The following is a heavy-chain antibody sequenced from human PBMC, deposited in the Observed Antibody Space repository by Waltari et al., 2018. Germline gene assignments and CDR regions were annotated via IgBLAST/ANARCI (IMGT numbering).Heavy chain of an antibody. CDR3: GGIDGYNSRGYYYYGMDV. CDR2: IIPIFGTA. J-gene: IGHJ6*02. V-gene: IGHV1-69*05. CDR1: GGTFSSYA. D-gene: IGHD5-12*01. Sequence: QVQLVQAGAEVKKPGSSVKVSCKASGGTFSSYAISWVRPAPGQGLEWMGGIIPIFGTANYAQKFQGRVTITTDESTSTAYMELSSLRSEDTAVYYCGGIDGYNSRGYYYYGMDVWGQGTTVTVSS.